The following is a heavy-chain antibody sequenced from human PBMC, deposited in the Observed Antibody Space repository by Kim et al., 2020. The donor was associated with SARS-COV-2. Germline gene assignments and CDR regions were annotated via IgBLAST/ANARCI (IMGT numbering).Heavy chain of an antibody. CDR2: IYYNGST. Sequence: SETLSLTCTVSGGSVSSGSYYWSWIRQPPGKGLEWMGDIYYNGSTNYNPSLKSRVTISVDTSKNQFSVKLSSVTAADTAVYYCAREQLKYHRFDYWGQGTLVTVSS. CDR1: GGSVSSGSYY. J-gene: IGHJ4*02. D-gene: IGHD2-2*01. CDR3: AREQLKYHRFDY. V-gene: IGHV4-61*01.